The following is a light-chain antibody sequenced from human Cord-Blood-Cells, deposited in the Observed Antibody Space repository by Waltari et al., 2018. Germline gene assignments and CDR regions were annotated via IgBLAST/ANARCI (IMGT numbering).Light chain of an antibody. J-gene: IGKJ2*01. V-gene: IGKV1-39*01. CDR3: QQSYSTPQT. CDR1: QSISSY. CDR2: AAS. Sequence: DIQLSHSPSSMSASVGDRVTITCRASQSISSYLNWYQQKPGKAPKLLIYAASSLQSGVPSRFSGSGSGTDFTLTISSLQPEDFATYYGQQSYSTPQTFGQGTKLEIK.